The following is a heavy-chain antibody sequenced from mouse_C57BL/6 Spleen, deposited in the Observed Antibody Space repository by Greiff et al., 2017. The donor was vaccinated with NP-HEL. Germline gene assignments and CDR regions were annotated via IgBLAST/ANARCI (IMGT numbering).Heavy chain of an antibody. D-gene: IGHD1-1*01. J-gene: IGHJ2*01. CDR1: GYTFTSSG. CDR2: IYPRSGNT. Sequence: QVQLQQSGAELARPGASVKLSCKASGYTFTSSGISWVKQRTGQGLEWIGEIYPRSGNTYYNEKFKGKATLTADKSSSTAYMELRSLTSEDSAVYFGARWYGSRESPYYFDYWGQGTTLTVSS. V-gene: IGHV1-81*01. CDR3: ARWYGSRESPYYFDY.